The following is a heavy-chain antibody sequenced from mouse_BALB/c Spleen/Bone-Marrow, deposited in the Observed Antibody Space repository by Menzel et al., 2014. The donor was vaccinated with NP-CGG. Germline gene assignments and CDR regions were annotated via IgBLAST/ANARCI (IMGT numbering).Heavy chain of an antibody. CDR1: GFTFSDYA. J-gene: IGHJ2*01. CDR3: SRNSNYSFDF. Sequence: EVKLVESGGALVKPGGSLKLSCAASGFTFSDYAMSWVRQSPEKRLEWVAEISNGGNYTYYPDTVTGRFTISRDNAKNTLYLEMSSLRSEDTAMYYCSRNSNYSFDFWGQGTTLTGSS. V-gene: IGHV5-9-4*01. D-gene: IGHD2-5*01. CDR2: ISNGGNYT.